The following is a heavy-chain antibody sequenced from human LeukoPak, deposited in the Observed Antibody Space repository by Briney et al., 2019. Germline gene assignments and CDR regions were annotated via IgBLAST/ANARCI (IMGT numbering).Heavy chain of an antibody. CDR1: GFTFSSYA. J-gene: IGHJ5*02. CDR3: AKDLSSWFGENDDWFDP. V-gene: IGHV3-23*01. Sequence: GGSLRLSCAASGFTFSSYAMSWVRQAPGKGLEWVSAISGSGGSTYYADSVKGRFTISRDNSKNTLYLQMNSLRAEDTAVYYCAKDLSSWFGENDDWFDPWGQGTLVTVSS. CDR2: ISGSGGST. D-gene: IGHD3-10*01.